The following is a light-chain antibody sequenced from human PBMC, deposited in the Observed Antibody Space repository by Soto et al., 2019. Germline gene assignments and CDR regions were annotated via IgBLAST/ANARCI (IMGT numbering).Light chain of an antibody. V-gene: IGKV3-20*01. CDR1: QSVGGSS. CDR3: QQYQKSPRT. J-gene: IGKJ1*01. CDR2: DTS. Sequence: TVLTQSPGTLSLSPGERATVSCRSSQSVGGSSLAWYQQRPGQAPRLLIYDTSKRATGIPDRFSGSGSGTDFTLTISRLEPEDFAVYYCQQYQKSPRTFGQRTKADSK.